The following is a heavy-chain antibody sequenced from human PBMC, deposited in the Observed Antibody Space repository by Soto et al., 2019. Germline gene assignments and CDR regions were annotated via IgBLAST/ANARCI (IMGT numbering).Heavy chain of an antibody. Sequence: TLSLPFAVSSGSISSGGYSWSWIRQPPGKGLEWIGNVYHSGNTYYNPSLKSRVTLSVDRSRNQFSLRLTSVTAADTAVYYCARVNQDYDVLTASLYYFDYWGQGTLVTVSS. CDR1: SGSISSGGYS. J-gene: IGHJ4*02. V-gene: IGHV4-30-2*01. CDR3: ARVNQDYDVLTASLYYFDY. D-gene: IGHD3-9*01. CDR2: VYHSGNT.